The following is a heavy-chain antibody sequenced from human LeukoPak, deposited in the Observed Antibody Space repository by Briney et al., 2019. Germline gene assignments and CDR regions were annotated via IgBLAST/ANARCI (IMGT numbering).Heavy chain of an antibody. CDR2: INPNSGGT. CDR1: GYTFTGYY. J-gene: IGHJ6*03. Sequence: GASVKVSCKASGYTFTGYYMHWVRQAPGQGLGWMGWINPNSGGTNYAQKFQGRVTMTRDTSISTAYMELSRLRSDDTAVYYCARDNGGTAMAYYSYFYMDVWGKGTTVTISS. V-gene: IGHV1-2*02. D-gene: IGHD5-18*01. CDR3: ARDNGGTAMAYYSYFYMDV.